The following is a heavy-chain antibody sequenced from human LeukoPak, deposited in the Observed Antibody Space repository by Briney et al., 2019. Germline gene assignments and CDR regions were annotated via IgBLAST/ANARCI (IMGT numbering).Heavy chain of an antibody. J-gene: IGHJ5*02. V-gene: IGHV5-51*01. Sequence: PGESLKISCKGSGYSFTSYWIGWVRQMPGKGLEWMGIIYPGDSDTRYSPSFQGQVAISADKSISTAYLQWSSLKASDTAMYYCARHGLGRGYSGYESWFDPWGQGTLVTVSS. CDR1: GYSFTSYW. CDR3: ARHGLGRGYSGYESWFDP. D-gene: IGHD5-12*01. CDR2: IYPGDSDT.